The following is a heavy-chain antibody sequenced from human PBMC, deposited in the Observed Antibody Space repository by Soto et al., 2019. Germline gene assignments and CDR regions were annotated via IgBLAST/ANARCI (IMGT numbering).Heavy chain of an antibody. J-gene: IGHJ4*02. Sequence: EVQLLDSGGGLVQPGGSLRLSCAASGFTFSNYAMTWVRQVPGKGLEWVSGISGSGGRSYYADSVKGRFTISRYNSKSTLYLQMNSLRAEDTAVYYCAKAYFVWSSEQPYYFDYWGQGTLVTVSS. D-gene: IGHD3-16*01. CDR3: AKAYFVWSSEQPYYFDY. CDR1: GFTFSNYA. V-gene: IGHV3-23*01. CDR2: ISGSGGRS.